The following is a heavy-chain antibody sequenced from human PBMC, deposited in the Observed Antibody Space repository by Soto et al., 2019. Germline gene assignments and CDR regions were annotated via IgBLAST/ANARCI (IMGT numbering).Heavy chain of an antibody. Sequence: PGGSLRLSCAASGFTFSSYAMHWVRQAPGKGLEWVTVISIRGGDEYYAESVRGRFTISRDDSKNTLYLQMDSLRVEDTAVYYCARGTIVARQHLDYWGQGTLVTVSS. CDR1: GFTFSSYA. V-gene: IGHV3-30*04. D-gene: IGHD6-6*01. CDR3: ARGTIVARQHLDY. CDR2: ISIRGGDE. J-gene: IGHJ4*02.